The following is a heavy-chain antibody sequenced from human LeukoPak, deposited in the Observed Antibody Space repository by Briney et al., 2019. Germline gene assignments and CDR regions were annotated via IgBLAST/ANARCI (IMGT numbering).Heavy chain of an antibody. J-gene: IGHJ5*02. Sequence: GRSLRLSCAASGFTVDDYAMHWVRQAPGKGLEWVSGISWNSGSIGYADSVKGRFTISRDNAKNSLYLQMNSLRAEDTALYYCAKAGGYSSGLNWFDPWGQGTLVTVSS. CDR1: GFTVDDYA. V-gene: IGHV3-9*01. D-gene: IGHD6-19*01. CDR2: ISWNSGSI. CDR3: AKAGGYSSGLNWFDP.